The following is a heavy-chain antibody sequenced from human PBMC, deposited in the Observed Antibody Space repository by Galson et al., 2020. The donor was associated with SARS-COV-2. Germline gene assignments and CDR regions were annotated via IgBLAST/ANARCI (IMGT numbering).Heavy chain of an antibody. CDR1: GYTFTNYE. CDR2: MNPKSGNT. J-gene: IGHJ5*02. D-gene: IGHD5-18*01. Sequence: ASVKVSCKASGYTFTNYEIHWVRQATGQGLEWMGWMNPKSGNTGLIQKFQGRVTMTRDTSTSTAYMELTSLRFDDTAVYYCARVWERGFSYGDWVDPWGQGTLVTVSS. V-gene: IGHV1-8*01. CDR3: ARVWERGFSYGDWVDP.